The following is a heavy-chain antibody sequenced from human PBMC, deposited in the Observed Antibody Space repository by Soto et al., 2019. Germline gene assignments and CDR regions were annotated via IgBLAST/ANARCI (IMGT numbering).Heavy chain of an antibody. J-gene: IGHJ5*02. D-gene: IGHD1-7*01. CDR1: GGTFSSYA. CDR3: ARDRHWNSGFNWFDP. Sequence: GASVKVSCKASGGTFSSYAISWVRQAPGQGLEWMGGIIPIFGTANYAQKFQARVTITADESTSTAYTELSSLRSEDTAVYYCARDRHWNSGFNWFDPWGQGTLVTVS. CDR2: IIPIFGTA. V-gene: IGHV1-69*13.